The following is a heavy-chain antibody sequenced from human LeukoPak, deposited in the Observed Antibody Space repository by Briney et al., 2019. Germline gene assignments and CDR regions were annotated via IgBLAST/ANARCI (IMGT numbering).Heavy chain of an antibody. Sequence: SETLSLTCSVSGSSINSHYWSWIRQSPGKGLEWIGYVFNGGSTNYNLSLKSRVTMSLDTSSDQFSLRLSSVTAADTAIYYCASRPADSTWFGVFDYWSQGTLVTASS. D-gene: IGHD3-10*01. J-gene: IGHJ4*02. CDR3: ASRPADSTWFGVFDY. V-gene: IGHV4-59*11. CDR1: GSSINSHY. CDR2: VFNGGST.